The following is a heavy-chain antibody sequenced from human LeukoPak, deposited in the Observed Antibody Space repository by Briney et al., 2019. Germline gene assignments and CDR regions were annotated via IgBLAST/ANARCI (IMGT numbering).Heavy chain of an antibody. CDR3: ARDCSSISCIDY. Sequence: GGSLRLSCAASGFTFSSYNMNWVRQAPGKGLEWVSYISSSSRTIYYADSVRGRLTISRDNAKNSLYLQMNSLRAEDTAVYYCARDCSSISCIDYWGQGTLVTVSS. V-gene: IGHV3-48*01. CDR1: GFTFSSYN. D-gene: IGHD2-2*01. J-gene: IGHJ4*02. CDR2: ISSSSRTI.